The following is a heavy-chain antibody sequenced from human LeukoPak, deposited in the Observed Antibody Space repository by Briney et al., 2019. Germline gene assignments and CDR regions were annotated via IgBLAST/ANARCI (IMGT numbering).Heavy chain of an antibody. CDR2: ISGSGVNT. Sequence: PGGSLRLSCAASGFTFSSYAMNWVRQAPGKGLEWVSTISGSGVNTYFADSVKGRFTISRDNSKNTLYLQMNTLRAEDTAVYYCAKTPGYGYYSMDVWGKGTRVTVSS. J-gene: IGHJ6*03. V-gene: IGHV3-23*01. CDR3: AKTPGYGYYSMDV. D-gene: IGHD4-17*01. CDR1: GFTFSSYA.